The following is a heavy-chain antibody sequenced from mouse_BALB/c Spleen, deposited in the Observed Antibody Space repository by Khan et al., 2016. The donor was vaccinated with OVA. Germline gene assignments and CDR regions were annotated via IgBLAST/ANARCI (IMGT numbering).Heavy chain of an antibody. J-gene: IGHJ3*01. CDR2: IDHFSGGT. V-gene: IGHV1S135*01. CDR1: GYSFTNYY. Sequence: VQLQPSGPELMQPGASVKISCKASGYSFTNYYIHCVIQSHGTSLEWIGYIDHFSGGTTYNQKFKGKATLTVDKSSSTAYIHLSILTSEDSAVYYCTRHGFVAWFTYWGQGTLVTVSA. CDR3: TRHGFVAWFTY. D-gene: IGHD2-2*01.